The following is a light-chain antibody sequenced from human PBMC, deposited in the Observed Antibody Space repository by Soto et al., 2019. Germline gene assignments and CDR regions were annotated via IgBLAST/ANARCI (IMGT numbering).Light chain of an antibody. V-gene: IGLV2-8*01. J-gene: IGLJ1*01. CDR2: EVS. Sequence: QSVLTRPPSASGSPGQSVTISCTGTSSDVGGYNYVSWYQQHPGKAPKLMIYEVSKRPSGVPDRLSGSKSGNTASLTVSGLRAEEEADYYCSSYAGSPYVFGTGTKVTVL. CDR3: SSYAGSPYV. CDR1: SSDVGGYNY.